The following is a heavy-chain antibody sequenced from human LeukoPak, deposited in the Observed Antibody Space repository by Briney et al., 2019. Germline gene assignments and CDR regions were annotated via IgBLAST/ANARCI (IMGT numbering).Heavy chain of an antibody. V-gene: IGHV3-11*06. D-gene: IGHD3-9*01. J-gene: IGHJ6*04. CDR3: AREPQYYDILTGYYYYGMDV. Sequence: PGGSLSLPCAASGFTFSDYYMSWIRQAPGKGLEWVSYISSSSSYTNYADSVKGRFTISRDNAKNSLYLQMNSLRAEDTAVYYCAREPQYYDILTGYYYYGMDVWGKGTTVTVSS. CDR1: GFTFSDYY. CDR2: ISSSSSYT.